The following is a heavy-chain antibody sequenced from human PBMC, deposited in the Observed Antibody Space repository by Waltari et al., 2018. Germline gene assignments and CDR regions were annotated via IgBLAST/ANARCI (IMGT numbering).Heavy chain of an antibody. J-gene: IGHJ4*02. Sequence: EVQLLESGGGLVQPGGSLRLSCAASGFTFSDYGMTWVRQAPGKGLDWVSVIYSGVRTTYSVDSVKGRFTISRDNAKNTLSLQMNNVRAEDTAIYYCAKDRGAYGTVGFDYWGQGTLVTVSS. CDR3: AKDRGAYGTVGFDY. V-gene: IGHV3-23*03. D-gene: IGHD1-1*01. CDR2: IYSGVRTT. CDR1: GFTFSDYG.